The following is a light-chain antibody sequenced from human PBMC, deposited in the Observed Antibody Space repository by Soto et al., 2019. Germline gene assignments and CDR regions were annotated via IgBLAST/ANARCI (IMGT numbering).Light chain of an antibody. J-gene: IGKJ5*01. CDR1: QGISSF. V-gene: IGKV1-27*01. Sequence: DIQMTQSPSSLSASVGDRVTITCRASQGISSFVAWYQQKPGKVPRLLISGASTLKSGVPSRFSGSGSGTDFTLTITSLQPEDVATYYCQKYSSVITFGQGTRLVI. CDR3: QKYSSVIT. CDR2: GAS.